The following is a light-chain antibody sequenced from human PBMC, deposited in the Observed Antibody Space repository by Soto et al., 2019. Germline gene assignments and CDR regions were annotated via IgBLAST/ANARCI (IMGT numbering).Light chain of an antibody. CDR3: QQYNSMLS. J-gene: IGKJ4*01. CDR1: HDVSRN. Sequence: DIQMTQSPSSLSASVGDRVTIACQSSHDVSRNVNWFQQKPGEAPKLLIYDASNLERGVPSRFSGSGSGTDFTLTISSLQPEDVATHYCQQYNSMLSFGGGTEVEMK. CDR2: DAS. V-gene: IGKV1-33*01.